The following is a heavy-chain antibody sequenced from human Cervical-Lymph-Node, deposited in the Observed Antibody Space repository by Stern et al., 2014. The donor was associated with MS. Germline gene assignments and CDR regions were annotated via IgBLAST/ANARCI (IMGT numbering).Heavy chain of an antibody. Sequence: QVTLKESGPALVKPTQTLTLTCSFSGFSLSTSGMSVTWIRQSPGKAKEWLALIEWDDEKYYNTSLRTRLAISKDTSKNQVVLTMTNMDPVYTGTYYCARSHGSSGWYAYWGQGTLVTVSS. V-gene: IGHV2-70*01. J-gene: IGHJ4*02. CDR1: GFSLSTSGMS. D-gene: IGHD6-19*01. CDR2: IEWDDEK. CDR3: ARSHGSSGWYAY.